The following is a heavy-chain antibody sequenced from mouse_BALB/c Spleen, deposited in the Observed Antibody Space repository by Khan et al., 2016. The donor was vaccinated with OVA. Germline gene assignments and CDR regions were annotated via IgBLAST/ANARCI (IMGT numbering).Heavy chain of an antibody. CDR2: IYPGTDNS. Sequence: QVQLKESGAELVRPGASVKLSCKTSGYIFTSYWIHWVKQRSGQGLEWIARIYPGTDNSNYNEKFKDKATLTADKSSSTAYLQLSSLKSEYSDVYFCASDDALYHVNQWGQGTTLTVSS. V-gene: IGHV1-76*01. J-gene: IGHJ2*01. CDR3: ASDDALYHVNQ. CDR1: GYIFTSYW.